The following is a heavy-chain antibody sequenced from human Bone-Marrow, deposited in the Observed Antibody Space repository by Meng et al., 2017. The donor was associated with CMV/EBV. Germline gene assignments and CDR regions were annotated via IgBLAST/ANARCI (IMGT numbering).Heavy chain of an antibody. V-gene: IGHV4-4*07. J-gene: IGHJ2*01. D-gene: IGHD3-9*01. CDR3: ARRGLLRYSSWYFDL. Sequence: QVLRQASGPVLGNPSALPSLTCAVPGGSISSYYWSWIRQPAGKGLEWIGRIYTSGSTNYNPSLKSRVTMSVDTSKNQFSLKLSSVTAADTAVYYCARRGLLRYSSWYFDLWGRGTLVTVSS. CDR2: IYTSGST. CDR1: GGSISSYY.